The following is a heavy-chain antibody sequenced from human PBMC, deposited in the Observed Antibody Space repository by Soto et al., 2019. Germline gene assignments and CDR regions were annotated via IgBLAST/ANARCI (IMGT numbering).Heavy chain of an antibody. CDR1: GDSISNNYW. Sequence: SETLSLTCDVSGDSISNNYWWTWVRQFPGEGLQWIGEIFHSGSTNYNPPLKNRVNISVDKSNNSFSLMLSSVTAADTAVYYCTRGDFWSGSDYWGQGIQVTVSS. J-gene: IGHJ4*02. D-gene: IGHD3-3*01. CDR3: TRGDFWSGSDY. V-gene: IGHV4-4*02. CDR2: IFHSGST.